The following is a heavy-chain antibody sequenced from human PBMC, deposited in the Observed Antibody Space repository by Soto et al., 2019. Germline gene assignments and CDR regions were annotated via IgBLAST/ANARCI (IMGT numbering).Heavy chain of an antibody. CDR1: GFTFSSYG. V-gene: IGHV3-30*18. J-gene: IGHJ3*02. CDR3: AKEQRAYSSSGHAFDI. D-gene: IGHD6-6*01. Sequence: QVQLVESGGGVVQPGRSLRLSCAASGFTFSSYGMHWVRQAPGKGLEWVAVISYDGSNKYYADSVKGRFTISRDNSKNTLYLQMNSLRAEDTAVYYCAKEQRAYSSSGHAFDIWGQGTMVTVSS. CDR2: ISYDGSNK.